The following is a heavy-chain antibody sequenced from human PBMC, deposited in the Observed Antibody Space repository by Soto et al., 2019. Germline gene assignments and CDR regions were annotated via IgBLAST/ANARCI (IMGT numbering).Heavy chain of an antibody. CDR2: IYYSGST. D-gene: IGHD6-13*01. Sequence: QVQLQESGPGLVKPSETLSLTCTVSGGSISSYYWSWIRQPPGKGLEWIGYIYYSGSTNYNPSLKSRVTISVDTSKNQCSLKLSSVTAADTAVYYCARGIAAAGEFDYWGQGTLVTVSS. CDR1: GGSISSYY. V-gene: IGHV4-59*01. J-gene: IGHJ4*02. CDR3: ARGIAAAGEFDY.